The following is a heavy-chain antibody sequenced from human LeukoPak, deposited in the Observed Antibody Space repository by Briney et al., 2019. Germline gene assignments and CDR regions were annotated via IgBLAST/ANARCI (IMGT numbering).Heavy chain of an antibody. V-gene: IGHV4-4*07. J-gene: IGHJ4*02. Sequence: SETLSLTCTVSGGSISSYYWSWIRQPAGKGLEWIGRIYTSGSTNYNPSPKSRVTMSVDTSKNQFSLKLSSVTAADTAVYYCARDRLGYCSSTSCYGRDYGLDYWGQGTLVTVSS. D-gene: IGHD2-2*01. CDR3: ARDRLGYCSSTSCYGRDYGLDY. CDR1: GGSISSYY. CDR2: IYTSGST.